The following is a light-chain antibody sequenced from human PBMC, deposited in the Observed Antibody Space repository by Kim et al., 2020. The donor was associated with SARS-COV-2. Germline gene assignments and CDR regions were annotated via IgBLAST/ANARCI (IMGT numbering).Light chain of an antibody. CDR2: EDN. V-gene: IGLV6-57*03. J-gene: IGLJ3*02. Sequence: FMLTQPHSVSESPGKTVTISCTRSSGSIASSYVQWYQQRPGSAPTTVIYEDNQRPSWVPDRFSGSIDSSSNSASLTISGLKTEDEADYYCQSYDSSNRGVFGGGTQLTVL. CDR3: QSYDSSNRGV. CDR1: SGSIASSY.